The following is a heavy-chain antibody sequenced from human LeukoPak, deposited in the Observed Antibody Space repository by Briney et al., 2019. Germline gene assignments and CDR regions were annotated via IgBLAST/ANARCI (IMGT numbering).Heavy chain of an antibody. J-gene: IGHJ4*02. D-gene: IGHD1-26*01. Sequence: GGSLRLSCAASGFTFSSYSMNWVRQAPGKGLEWVSSVSSSSTYIYYADSVKGRFTISRDNAKNSLYLQMGSLRAEDTAVYYCAREVGADYWGQGTLVTVSS. CDR2: VSSSSTYI. CDR1: GFTFSSYS. CDR3: AREVGADY. V-gene: IGHV3-21*01.